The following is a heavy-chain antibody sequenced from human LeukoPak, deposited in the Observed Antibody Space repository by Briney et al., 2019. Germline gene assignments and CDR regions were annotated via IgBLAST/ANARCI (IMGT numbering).Heavy chain of an antibody. V-gene: IGHV3-23*01. Sequence: GGSLRLSCAASGFTFSDYAMSWVRQAPGKGLEWVSSISGSSGATYYADSVKGRFTISRDNFKNTLYLQMNSVRDEDTALYYCAKDSDIVVVYPLDFWGQGTLVTVSS. CDR2: ISGSSGAT. J-gene: IGHJ4*02. D-gene: IGHD3-22*01. CDR3: AKDSDIVVVYPLDF. CDR1: GFTFSDYA.